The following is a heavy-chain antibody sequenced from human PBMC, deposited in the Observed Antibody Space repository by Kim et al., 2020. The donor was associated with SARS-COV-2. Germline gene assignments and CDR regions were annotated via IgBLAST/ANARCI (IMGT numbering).Heavy chain of an antibody. D-gene: IGHD5-18*01. J-gene: IGHJ4*02. Sequence: TYYNPSLKSRVTISVDTSKTQFSLKLSSVTAADTAVYYCARGGYSYVTDYWGQGTLVTVSS. CDR2: T. V-gene: IGHV4-39*07. CDR3: ARGGYSYVTDY.